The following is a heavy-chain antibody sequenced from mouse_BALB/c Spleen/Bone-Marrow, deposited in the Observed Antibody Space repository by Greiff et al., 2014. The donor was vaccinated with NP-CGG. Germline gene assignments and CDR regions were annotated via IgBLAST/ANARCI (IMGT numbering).Heavy chain of an antibody. CDR1: GYSFTSYW. D-gene: IGHD1-1*01. CDR3: TRFHYYYGSREGDYAMDY. Sequence: VQLQQSGTVLARPGASVKMSCKASGYSFTSYWMHWVKQRPGQGLEWIGAIYPGNSDTSYNQKFKGKAKLTAVTSASTAYMELSSLTNEDSAVYYCTRFHYYYGSREGDYAMDYWGQGTSVTVSS. J-gene: IGHJ4*01. CDR2: IYPGNSDT. V-gene: IGHV1-5*01.